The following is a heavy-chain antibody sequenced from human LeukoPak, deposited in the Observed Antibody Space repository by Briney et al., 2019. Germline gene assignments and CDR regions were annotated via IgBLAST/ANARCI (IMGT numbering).Heavy chain of an antibody. CDR1: GGSISSGSYY. D-gene: IGHD5/OR15-5a*01. V-gene: IGHV4-61*02. Sequence: SETLSLTCTVSGGSISSGSYYWSWIRQPAGKGLEWIGRIYTRGSTSYNPSLKSRVTISVDTSKNQFSLKLSSVTAADTAVYYCARVLRDPFWYFDLWGRGTLVTVSS. CDR2: IYTRGST. J-gene: IGHJ2*01. CDR3: ARVLRDPFWYFDL.